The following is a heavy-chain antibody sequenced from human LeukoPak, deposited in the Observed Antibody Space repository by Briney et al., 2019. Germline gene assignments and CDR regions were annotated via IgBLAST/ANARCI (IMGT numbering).Heavy chain of an antibody. CDR2: MNTNSGNP. CDR3: ARAGTGYCTNGVCSHMDV. J-gene: IGHJ6*03. CDR1: GYTFTSYD. V-gene: IGHV1-8*01. D-gene: IGHD2-8*01. Sequence: ASVKASCKASGYTFTSYDINWVRQATGQGREWMGWMNTNSGNPGYAQKFQGRVTMTRNTSISTAYMELSSLRSEDTAVYYCARAGTGYCTNGVCSHMDVWGKGTTVTVSS.